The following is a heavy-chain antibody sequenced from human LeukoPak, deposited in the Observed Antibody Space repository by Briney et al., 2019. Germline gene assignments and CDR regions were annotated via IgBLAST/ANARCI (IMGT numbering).Heavy chain of an antibody. CDR1: GYTFTSYG. V-gene: IGHV1-18*01. J-gene: IGHJ3*02. D-gene: IGHD3-10*01. CDR3: ARDLLWFGDTDAFDI. Sequence: ASVKVSCKASGYTFTSYGISWVRQAPGQGLEWMGWISAYNGNTNYAQKLQGRVTMTTDTSTSTAYMELRSLRSDDTAVYYCARDLLWFGDTDAFDIWGQGTMVTVSS. CDR2: ISAYNGNT.